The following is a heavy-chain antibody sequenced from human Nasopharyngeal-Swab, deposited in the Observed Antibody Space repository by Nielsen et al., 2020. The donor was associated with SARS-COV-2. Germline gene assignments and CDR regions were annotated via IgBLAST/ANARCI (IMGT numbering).Heavy chain of an antibody. V-gene: IGHV3-30-3*01. CDR2: ISYDGSSK. D-gene: IGHD6-6*01. Sequence: GESLKISCADSGFTFSSYAMHWVRQAPGKGLEWVAVISYDGSSKYYADSVKGRFTISRDNSKNTLYLQMNSLRAEDTAVYYCARDGYSSSSTWAYYYYYMDVWGKGTTVTVSS. CDR3: ARDGYSSSSTWAYYYYYMDV. CDR1: GFTFSSYA. J-gene: IGHJ6*03.